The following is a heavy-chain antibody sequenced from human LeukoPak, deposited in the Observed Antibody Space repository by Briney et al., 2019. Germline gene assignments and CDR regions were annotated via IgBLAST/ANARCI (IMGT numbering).Heavy chain of an antibody. Sequence: SETLSLTCTVSGGSISSYYWSWIRQPPGQGLELIGNFYYSGSTYYNPYLKSRVTISVDTSKYQFSLKLSSVTAADTAVYYCASSRGCSSTSCYRHMDVWGKGTTVTVSS. D-gene: IGHD2-2*01. CDR2: FYYSGST. CDR3: ASSRGCSSTSCYRHMDV. J-gene: IGHJ6*03. V-gene: IGHV4-59*08. CDR1: GGSISSYY.